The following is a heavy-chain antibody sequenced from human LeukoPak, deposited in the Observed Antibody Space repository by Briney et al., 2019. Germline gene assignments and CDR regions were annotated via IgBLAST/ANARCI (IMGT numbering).Heavy chain of an antibody. CDR1: GFTFSNAW. D-gene: IGHD4-17*01. Sequence: GGSLRLSCAASGFTFSNAWMGWVRQAPGKGLEWVSSISSSSSYIYYADSVKGRFTISRDNAKNSLYLQMSSLRAEDTAVYYCARSSDYGDYEDFDYWGQGTLVTVSS. V-gene: IGHV3-21*01. J-gene: IGHJ4*02. CDR2: ISSSSSYI. CDR3: ARSSDYGDYEDFDY.